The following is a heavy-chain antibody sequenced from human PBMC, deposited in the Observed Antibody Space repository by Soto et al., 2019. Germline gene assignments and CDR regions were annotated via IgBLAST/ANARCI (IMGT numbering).Heavy chain of an antibody. V-gene: IGHV1-18*01. D-gene: IGHD2-15*01. CDR1: GYTFTSYG. J-gene: IGHJ4*02. CDR3: VRDGVVVVVAAQPFDY. CDR2: ISAYNGNT. Sequence: QVQLVQSGVEVKKPGASVKVSCKASGYTFTSYGISWVRQAPGQGLEWMGWISAYNGNTNYAQKLQGRVTMTTDTSTSTAYIELRSLRSDDTAVYYCVRDGVVVVVAAQPFDYWGKGTLVTVSS.